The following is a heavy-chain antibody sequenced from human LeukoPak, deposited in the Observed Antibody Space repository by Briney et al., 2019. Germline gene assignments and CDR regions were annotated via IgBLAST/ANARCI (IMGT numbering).Heavy chain of an antibody. CDR1: GGSISSYY. CDR2: IYTSGST. CDR3: ARVSEWRYCSGGSCPNWFGP. V-gene: IGHV4-4*07. J-gene: IGHJ5*02. D-gene: IGHD2-15*01. Sequence: SETLSLTCTVSGGSISSYYWSWIRQPAGKGLEWIGRIYTSGSTNYNPSLESRVTMSVDTSKNQFSLKLSSVTAADTAVYYCARVSEWRYCSGGSCPNWFGPWGQGTLVTVSS.